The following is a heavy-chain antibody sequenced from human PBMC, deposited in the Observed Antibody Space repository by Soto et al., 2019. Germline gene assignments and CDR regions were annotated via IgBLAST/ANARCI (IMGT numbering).Heavy chain of an antibody. V-gene: IGHV1-8*01. D-gene: IGHD3-10*01. J-gene: IGHJ5*02. CDR3: AREVVDGSSLWLDP. Sequence: QVQLVQSGAEVKKPGASVKVSCKASGFTFSTNDINWVRQAPGQGLQWMGWMNANVDATDSPQEFKGRVTMTWNAAISTASMELSNLKSDDTAVYYCAREVVDGSSLWLDPWGQGTLVTVSS. CDR2: MNANVDAT. CDR1: GFTFSTND.